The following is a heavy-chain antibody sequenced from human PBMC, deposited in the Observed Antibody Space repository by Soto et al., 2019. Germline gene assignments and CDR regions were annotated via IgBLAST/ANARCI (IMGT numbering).Heavy chain of an antibody. V-gene: IGHV3-64D*08. Sequence: GGSLRLSCSASGFTFSSYAMHWVRQAPGKGLEYVSAISSNGGSTYYADSVKGRFTISRDNSKNTLYLQMSSLRAEDTAVYYCVKSGAVAYYYYYGMDVWGQGTTVTVSS. CDR1: GFTFSSYA. CDR3: VKSGAVAYYYYYGMDV. D-gene: IGHD6-19*01. CDR2: ISSNGGST. J-gene: IGHJ6*02.